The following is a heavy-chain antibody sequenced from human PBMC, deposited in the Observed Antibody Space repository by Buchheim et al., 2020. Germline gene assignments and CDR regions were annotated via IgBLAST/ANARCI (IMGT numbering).Heavy chain of an antibody. Sequence: QEHLVESGGGVVQPGRSLRLSCADSGFTFTLFSMHWVRQAPGKGLEWVAVISKDGSSTYYADSVKGRFIISRDNSKRTLSLQMNSLRPEDTAVYYCVKAPLGDFWSDTYWGQGTL. CDR2: ISKDGSST. CDR1: GFTFTLFS. CDR3: VKAPLGDFWSDTY. J-gene: IGHJ4*02. D-gene: IGHD3-3*01. V-gene: IGHV3-30-3*01.